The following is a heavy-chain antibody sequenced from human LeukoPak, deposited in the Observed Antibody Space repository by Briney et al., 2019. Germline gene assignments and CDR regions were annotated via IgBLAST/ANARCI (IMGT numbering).Heavy chain of an antibody. V-gene: IGHV3-7*01. J-gene: IGHJ4*02. Sequence: GGSLRLSCAASGFTFSSHWMSWVRQAPGKGLEWVANIWQEGSEKYYVDSVKGRFTISRDNAKNSLYLQMNSLRVEDTAVYYCARDQNLVSWGLDYFDYRGRGTLVTVSS. CDR3: ARDQNLVSWGLDYFDY. D-gene: IGHD7-27*01. CDR1: GFTFSSHW. CDR2: IWQEGSEK.